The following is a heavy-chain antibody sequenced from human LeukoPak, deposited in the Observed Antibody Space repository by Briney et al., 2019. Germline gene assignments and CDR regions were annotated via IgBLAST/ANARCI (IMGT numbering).Heavy chain of an antibody. V-gene: IGHV3-30*18. D-gene: IGHD3-3*01. CDR3: LKEYHSRGFGAYFDY. CDR2: ISGDGSIK. J-gene: IGHJ4*02. CDR1: KFTFSHYG. Sequence: PGGSLRLSCSASKFTFSHYGMQWVRQAPGKGLEWVAVISGDGSIKIYADSVKSRFTLSRDNSINTVDLQMNSLRAEDTAVYYCLKEYHSRGFGAYFDYWGQGTLVTVSS.